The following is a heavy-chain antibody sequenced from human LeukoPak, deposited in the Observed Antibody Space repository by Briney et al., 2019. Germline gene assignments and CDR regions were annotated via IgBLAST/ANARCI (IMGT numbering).Heavy chain of an antibody. D-gene: IGHD3-22*01. CDR1: GFTFSSYG. CDR3: ARVLLPLYGMDV. Sequence: GGSLRLSCAASGFTFSSYGMHWVRQAPGKGLEWVAVIWYDGSNKYYADSVKGRFTISRDNSKNTLYLQMNSLRAEDTAVYYYARVLLPLYGMDVWGQGTTVTVSS. CDR2: IWYDGSNK. V-gene: IGHV3-33*01. J-gene: IGHJ6*02.